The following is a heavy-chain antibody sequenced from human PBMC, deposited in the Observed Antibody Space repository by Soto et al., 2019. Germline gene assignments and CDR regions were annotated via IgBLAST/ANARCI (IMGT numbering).Heavy chain of an antibody. CDR3: AIAVGTFDY. J-gene: IGHJ4*02. Sequence: QVQLVESGGGVVQPGRSLRLSCAASGFSFSTYGMHWVRQAPGTGLEWVAVIWYDGSHKDYADSVKGRFTISRDNSKNTLYLQMNSLRVEDTAVYSCAIAVGTFDYWGQGTLVAVSS. V-gene: IGHV3-33*01. CDR2: IWYDGSHK. D-gene: IGHD1-26*01. CDR1: GFSFSTYG.